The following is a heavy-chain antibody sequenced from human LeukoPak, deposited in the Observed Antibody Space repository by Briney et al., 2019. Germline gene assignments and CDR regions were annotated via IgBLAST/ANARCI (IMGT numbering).Heavy chain of an antibody. CDR1: GGSFSGYY. CDR3: ASNGPLRGSSSWYWFDP. V-gene: IGHV4-34*01. Sequence: PSETLSLTCAVYGGSFSGYYWSWIRQPPGKGLEWIGEINHSGSTNYNPSLKSRVTMSVDTSKNQFSLKLSSVTAADTAVYYCASNGPLRGSSSWYWFDPWGQGTLVTVSS. J-gene: IGHJ5*02. CDR2: INHSGST. D-gene: IGHD6-13*01.